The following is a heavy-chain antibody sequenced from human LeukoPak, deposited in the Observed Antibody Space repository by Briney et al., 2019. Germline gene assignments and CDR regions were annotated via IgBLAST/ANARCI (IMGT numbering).Heavy chain of an antibody. CDR1: GFTFGGYD. Sequence: GSLRLSCAASGFTFGGYDMNWVRQPPGKGLEWIGEINHSGSTNYNPSLKSRVTISVDTSKDQFSLKLSSVTAADTAVYYCCGYDYWGQGTLVTVSS. J-gene: IGHJ4*02. CDR3: CGYDY. CDR2: INHSGST. V-gene: IGHV4-34*08. D-gene: IGHD6-25*01.